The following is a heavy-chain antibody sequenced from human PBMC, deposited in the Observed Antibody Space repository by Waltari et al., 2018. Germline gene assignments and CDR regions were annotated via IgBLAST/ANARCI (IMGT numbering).Heavy chain of an antibody. CDR2: ISSSGSTI. CDR1: GGSFSGYY. Sequence: QVQLQQWGAGLLKPSETLSLTCAVYGGSFSGYYWSWIRQAPGKGLEWVSYISSSGSTIYYADSVKGRFTISRDNAKNSLYLQMNSLRAEDTAVYYCAREIVVVIPRGLDVWGQGTTVTVSS. CDR3: AREIVVVIPRGLDV. D-gene: IGHD3-22*01. J-gene: IGHJ6*02. V-gene: IGHV3-11*01.